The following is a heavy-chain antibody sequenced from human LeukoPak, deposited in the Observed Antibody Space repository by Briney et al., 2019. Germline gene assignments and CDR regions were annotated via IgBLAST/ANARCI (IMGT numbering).Heavy chain of an antibody. J-gene: IGHJ4*02. Sequence: PGGSLRLSCAASGFTFSSYAMHWVRQAPGKGLEWVAVISYDGSNKYYADSVKGRFTISRDNSKNTLYLQMNSLRAEDTAVYYCARDSGSYPDYWGQGTLVTVSS. CDR1: GFTFSSYA. V-gene: IGHV3-30*04. CDR3: ARDSGSYPDY. D-gene: IGHD3-10*01. CDR2: ISYDGSNK.